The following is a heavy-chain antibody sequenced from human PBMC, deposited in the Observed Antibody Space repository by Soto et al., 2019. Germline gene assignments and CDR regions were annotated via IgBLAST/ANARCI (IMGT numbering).Heavy chain of an antibody. D-gene: IGHD2-15*01. CDR1: GFTFSDYY. V-gene: IGHV3-11*01. J-gene: IGHJ3*02. CDR2: ISNSGSGI. CDR3: ARAYSDAFDI. Sequence: QVQLVESGGGLVKPGGSLRLSCAASGFTFSDYYMTWIRQAPGKGLEWVSYISNSGSGIYYPDSVKGRFTISRDNAKKSLYLQMSSLRAEDTAVYYCARAYSDAFDIWGQGTMVTVSS.